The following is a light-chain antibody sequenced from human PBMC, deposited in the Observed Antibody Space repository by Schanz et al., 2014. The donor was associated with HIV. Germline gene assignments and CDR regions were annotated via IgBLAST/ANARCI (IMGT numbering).Light chain of an antibody. J-gene: IGLJ1*01. CDR3: QSSPFILRGV. CDR1: SSDGGKKQI. Sequence: QSALTQPPSGEGCPGQSVKRERKGNSSDGGKKQIPPWYQQHPGKAPKLLIYEVTKWPSGVPDRFSGSKSGTSASLAITGLQAEDEADYYCQSSPFILRGVFGTGTKLTVL. CDR2: EVT. V-gene: IGLV2-8*01.